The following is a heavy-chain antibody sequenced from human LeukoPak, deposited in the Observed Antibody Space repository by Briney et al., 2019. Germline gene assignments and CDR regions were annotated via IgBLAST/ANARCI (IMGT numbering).Heavy chain of an antibody. D-gene: IGHD6-13*01. CDR1: GFTFSNYE. J-gene: IGHJ4*02. V-gene: IGHV3-48*03. Sequence: GGSLRLSCAASGFTFSNYEMNWVRQAPGKGLEWISYISSTASTIYYADSVKGRFTISRDNAKSSLYLQMNSLRAEDTAVYYCTRSLLVIGYWGQGTLVTVSS. CDR2: ISSTASTI. CDR3: TRSLLVIGY.